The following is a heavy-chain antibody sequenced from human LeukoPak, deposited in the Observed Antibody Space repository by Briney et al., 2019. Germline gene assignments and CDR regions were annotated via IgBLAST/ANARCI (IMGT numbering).Heavy chain of an antibody. V-gene: IGHV1-69*01. Sequence: ASVEVSCKASGGTFSIYAISWVRQAPGQGLEWMGGIIPIFGTANYAQKFQGRVTITADESTSTAYMELSSLRSEDTAVYYCAREGDCSGGSCPYWYFDLWGRGTLVTVSS. CDR1: GGTFSIYA. J-gene: IGHJ2*01. CDR3: AREGDCSGGSCPYWYFDL. CDR2: IIPIFGTA. D-gene: IGHD2-15*01.